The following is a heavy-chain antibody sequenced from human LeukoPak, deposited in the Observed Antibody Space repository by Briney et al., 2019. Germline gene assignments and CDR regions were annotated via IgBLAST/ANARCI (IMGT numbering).Heavy chain of an antibody. V-gene: IGHV3-21*01. Sequence: GGSLRLSCAASGFTVGSNYMAWVRQAPGKGLEWVSSISSSSSYIYYADSVKGRFTISRDNAKNSLYLQMNSLRAEDPAVYYCARGEDLRRGTIFGVVTYFDYWGQGTLVTVSS. J-gene: IGHJ4*02. CDR1: GFTVGSNY. CDR2: ISSSSSYI. CDR3: ARGEDLRRGTIFGVVTYFDY. D-gene: IGHD3-3*01.